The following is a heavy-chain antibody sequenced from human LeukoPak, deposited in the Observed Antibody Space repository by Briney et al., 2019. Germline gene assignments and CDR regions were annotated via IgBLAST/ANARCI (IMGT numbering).Heavy chain of an antibody. J-gene: IGHJ4*02. Sequence: SETLSLTCTVSVASLSSFYWSWIRQPPGKGLEWIGYIYYSGSTNYNPSLKSRVTISVDTSKNQFSLRLSSVTAADTAVYYCARKLPGVHFDYWGQGTLVTVSS. CDR1: VASLSSFY. D-gene: IGHD2-15*01. CDR2: IYYSGST. CDR3: ARKLPGVHFDY. V-gene: IGHV4-59*01.